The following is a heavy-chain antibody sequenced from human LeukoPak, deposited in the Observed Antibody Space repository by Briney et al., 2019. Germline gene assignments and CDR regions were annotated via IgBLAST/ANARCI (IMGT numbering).Heavy chain of an antibody. CDR3: ARGVYGDPINDAFDI. CDR1: GGSFSGYY. CDR2: INHSGST. J-gene: IGHJ3*02. V-gene: IGHV4-34*01. D-gene: IGHD4-17*01. Sequence: PSETLSLTCAVYGGSFSGYYWSWIRQPPGKGLEWIGEINHSGSTNYNPSLKSRVTISVDTSKNQSSLKLSPVTAADTAVYYCARGVYGDPINDAFDIWGQGTMVTVSS.